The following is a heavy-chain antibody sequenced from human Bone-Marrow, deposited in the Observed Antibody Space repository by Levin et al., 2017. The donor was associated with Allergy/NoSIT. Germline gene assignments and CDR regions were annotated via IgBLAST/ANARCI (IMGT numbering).Heavy chain of an antibody. Sequence: RSQTLSLPCAVYGGSFRGSYWSWIRQPPGKGLEWIGEINHSGSTNYNPSLKSRVTISVDTSKNQFSLKLSSVTAADTAVYYCARVPQRGYAAAVHNWFDPWGQGTLVTVSS. V-gene: IGHV4-34*01. CDR2: INHSGST. J-gene: IGHJ5*02. CDR3: ARVPQRGYAAAVHNWFDP. CDR1: GGSFRGSY. D-gene: IGHD6-13*01.